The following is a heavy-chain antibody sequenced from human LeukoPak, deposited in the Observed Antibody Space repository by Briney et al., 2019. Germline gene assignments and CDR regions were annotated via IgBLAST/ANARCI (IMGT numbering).Heavy chain of an antibody. CDR3: ARTYSSSWYADYFDY. J-gene: IGHJ4*02. V-gene: IGHV4-39*01. D-gene: IGHD6-13*01. CDR1: GGSISSSSYY. Sequence: PSETLSLTCTVSGGSISSSSYYWGWIRQPPGKGLEWIGSIYYSGSTYYNPSLKSRVTISVDTSKNQFSLKLSSVTAADTAVYYCARTYSSSWYADYFDYWGQGTLVTVSS. CDR2: IYYSGST.